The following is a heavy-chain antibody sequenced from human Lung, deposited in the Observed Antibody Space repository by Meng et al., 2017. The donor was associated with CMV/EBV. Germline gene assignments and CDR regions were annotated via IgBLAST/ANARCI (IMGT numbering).Heavy chain of an antibody. CDR1: GGNLNSYG. D-gene: IGHD1-26*01. J-gene: IGHJ6*02. V-gene: IGHV1-69*05. CDR2: IIPIPGTT. Sequence: SXXVSXKASGGNLNSYGISWVRQAPGQGLEWMGGIIPIPGTTNYAQKFQGRVTITTDESTSTVYMELSSLTSEDTAVYYCAREVGGRLYYYYGMDVWGQGTTVTVSS. CDR3: AREVGGRLYYYYGMDV.